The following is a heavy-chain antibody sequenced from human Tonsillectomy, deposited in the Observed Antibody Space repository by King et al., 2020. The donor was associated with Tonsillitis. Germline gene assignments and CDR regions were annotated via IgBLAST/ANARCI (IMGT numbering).Heavy chain of an antibody. CDR3: AKNFDY. Sequence: VQLVESGGGVVQPGRSLRLSFAASGFTFSSYGRHWVRQAPGKGLEWGAVISYDGSNKYDADSVKGRFTISRVNSKNTLYLQMNSLRAEDTAVYYCAKNFDYWGQGTLVTVSS. CDR1: GFTFSSYG. J-gene: IGHJ4*02. CDR2: ISYDGSNK. V-gene: IGHV3-30*18.